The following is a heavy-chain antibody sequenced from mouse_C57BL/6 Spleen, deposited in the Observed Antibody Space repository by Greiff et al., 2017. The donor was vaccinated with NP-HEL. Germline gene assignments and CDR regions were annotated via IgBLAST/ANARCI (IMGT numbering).Heavy chain of an antibody. CDR3: ARYDYDQAYYAMDD. D-gene: IGHD2-4*01. CDR2: IYPRSGNT. CDR1: GYTFTSYG. J-gene: IGHJ4*01. V-gene: IGHV1-81*01. Sequence: VQLQQSGAELARPGASVKLSCKASGYTFTSYGISWVKQRTGQGLEWIGEIYPRSGNTYYNEKFKGKATLTADKSSSTAYMELRSLTSEDSAVYFCARYDYDQAYYAMDDWGQGTSVTVSS.